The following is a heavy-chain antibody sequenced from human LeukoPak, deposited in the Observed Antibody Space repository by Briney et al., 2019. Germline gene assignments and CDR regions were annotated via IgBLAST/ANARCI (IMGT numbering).Heavy chain of an antibody. J-gene: IGHJ2*01. CDR1: GGSISPYY. Sequence: SKPLSLTCTVSGGSISPYYWTWIRQSPRKALEWIGYIYYSGRTIYNPSLKSRVTMSVDTSKNQFSLQLSSVTAADTAVYYCARDGNPWNLDVWGRGTLVTVSS. CDR3: ARDGNPWNLDV. CDR2: IYYSGRT. V-gene: IGHV4-59*01. D-gene: IGHD1-14*01.